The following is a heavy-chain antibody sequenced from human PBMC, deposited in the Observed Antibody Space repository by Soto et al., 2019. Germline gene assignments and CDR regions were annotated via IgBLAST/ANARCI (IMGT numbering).Heavy chain of an antibody. V-gene: IGHV3-53*04. CDR3: ARGGYSYPLSVYRYFDY. CDR1: GFTVSSNY. CDR2: IYSGGST. J-gene: IGHJ4*02. D-gene: IGHD5-18*01. Sequence: EVQLVESGGGLVQPGGSLRLSCAASGFTVSSNYMSWVRQAPGKGLEWVSVIYSGGSTYYADSVKGRFTISRHNSKNTLYLQMNSLRAEDTAVYYCARGGYSYPLSVYRYFDYWGQGTLVTVSS.